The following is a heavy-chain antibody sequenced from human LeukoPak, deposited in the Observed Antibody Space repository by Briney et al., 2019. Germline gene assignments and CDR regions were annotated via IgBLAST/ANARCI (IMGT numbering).Heavy chain of an antibody. V-gene: IGHV1-2*02. Sequence: GSVKVSCKASGYTFTGYYMHWVRQAPGQGLEWMGWINPNSGGTNYAQKFQGRVTMTRDTSISTAYMELSRLRSDDTAVYYCVCGSYSMGLMDVWGQGTTVTVSS. D-gene: IGHD1-26*01. CDR1: GYTFTGYY. J-gene: IGHJ6*02. CDR2: INPNSGGT. CDR3: VCGSYSMGLMDV.